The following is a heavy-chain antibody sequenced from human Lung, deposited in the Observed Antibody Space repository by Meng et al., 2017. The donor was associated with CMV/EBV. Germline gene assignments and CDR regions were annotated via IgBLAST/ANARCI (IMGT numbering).Heavy chain of an antibody. J-gene: IGHJ6*02. Sequence: SSYTMNWVRQPPGKGLEWIGSIYYSGSTYYNPSLKSRVTISVDTSKNQFSLKLSSVTAADTAVYYCARDGGKYCSSTSCKSKYYYYGMDVWGQGXTVTVSS. CDR3: ARDGGKYCSSTSCKSKYYYYGMDV. V-gene: IGHV4-39*07. CDR2: IYYSGST. CDR1: SSYT. D-gene: IGHD2-2*01.